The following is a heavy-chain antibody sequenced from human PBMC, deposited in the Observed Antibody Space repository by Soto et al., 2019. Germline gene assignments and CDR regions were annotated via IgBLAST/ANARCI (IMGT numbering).Heavy chain of an antibody. J-gene: IGHJ6*02. CDR1: GYTFTSYG. CDR2: ISAYNGNT. V-gene: IGHV1-18*01. CDR3: ARDPPIAVAELKGRDYYGMDV. Sequence: GASVKVSCKAAGYTFTSYGISWVRQAPRQGLEWMGWISAYNGNTNYAQKLQGRVTMTTDTSTSTAYMELRSLRSDDTAVYYCARDPPIAVAELKGRDYYGMDVWGQGTTVTVLL. D-gene: IGHD6-19*01.